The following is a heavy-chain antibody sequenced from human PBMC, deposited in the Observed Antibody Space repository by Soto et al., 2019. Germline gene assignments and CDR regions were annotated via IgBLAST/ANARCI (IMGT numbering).Heavy chain of an antibody. CDR1: GGSISSSSYY. D-gene: IGHD5-12*01. CDR2: FYYSGST. J-gene: IGHJ6*03. Sequence: QLQLEESGPGLVKPSETLSLTCTVSGGSISSSSYYWGWIRQSPGKGLEWIGSFYYSGSTYYSPSLRSRVTISGDTSRKQISLRLSSVTAADTAVYYCARLSVASRYMDVGGKGTTVTVSS. CDR3: ARLSVASRYMDV. V-gene: IGHV4-39*01.